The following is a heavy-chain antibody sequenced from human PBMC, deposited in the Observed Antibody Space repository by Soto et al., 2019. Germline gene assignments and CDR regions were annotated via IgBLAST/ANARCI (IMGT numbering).Heavy chain of an antibody. CDR2: IKQDESEK. CDR1: GLTFTDYW. J-gene: IGHJ4*02. D-gene: IGHD1-26*01. Sequence: GGSLRLSCVTYGLTFTDYWMSWVRQAPGKGLEWVANIKQDESEKNYLDSVKGRFTISRDNAKNSLYLQMNGLRAEDTAVYYCASDRFRGTYYLRGVTYFFEEWGQGAPVTVSS. CDR3: ASDRFRGTYYLRGVTYFFEE. V-gene: IGHV3-7*03.